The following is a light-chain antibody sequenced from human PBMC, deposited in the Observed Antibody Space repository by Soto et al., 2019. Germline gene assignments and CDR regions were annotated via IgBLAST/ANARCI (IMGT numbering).Light chain of an antibody. Sequence: DIQMTQSPSTLSASVGDRVTITCRASQSISSWLAWYQQKAGKAPKLLIYKASSLPSGVPPRFSGSGSGTEFTLTISILQPDDFATYYCQQYDSYPLTFGGGTKVDIK. CDR2: KAS. CDR3: QQYDSYPLT. CDR1: QSISSW. V-gene: IGKV1-5*03. J-gene: IGKJ4*01.